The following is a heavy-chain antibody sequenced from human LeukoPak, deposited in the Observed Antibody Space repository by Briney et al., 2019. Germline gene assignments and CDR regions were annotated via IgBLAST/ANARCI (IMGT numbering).Heavy chain of an antibody. CDR3: AKDSVPYSSGWYFYFQH. Sequence: SGGSLRLSCAASGFTFSSYGMHWVRQAPGKGLEWVAFIRYDGSNKYYADSVKGRFTISGDNSKNTLYLQMNSLRAEDTAVYYCAKDSVPYSSGWYFYFQHWGQGTLVTVSS. CDR2: IRYDGSNK. V-gene: IGHV3-30*02. CDR1: GFTFSSYG. D-gene: IGHD6-19*01. J-gene: IGHJ1*01.